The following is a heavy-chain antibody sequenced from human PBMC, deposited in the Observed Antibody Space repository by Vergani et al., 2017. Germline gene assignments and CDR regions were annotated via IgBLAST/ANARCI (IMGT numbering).Heavy chain of an antibody. J-gene: IGHJ6*02. CDR3: ARSRTIFGVVMTYYYYYGMDV. CDR1: GGSISSSSYY. Sequence: QLQLQESGPGLVKPSETLSLTCTVSGGSISSSSYYWGWIRQPPGKGLEWIGRIYYSGRNYYNPSLKSRVTISVDTSKNQFSLTLSSVTATDTAVYYCARSRTIFGVVMTYYYYYGMDVWGQGTTVTVSS. CDR2: IYYSGRN. V-gene: IGHV4-39*07. D-gene: IGHD3-3*01.